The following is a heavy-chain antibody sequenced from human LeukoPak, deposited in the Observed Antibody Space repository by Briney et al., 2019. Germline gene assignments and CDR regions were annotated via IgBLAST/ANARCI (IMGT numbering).Heavy chain of an antibody. CDR2: IYHSGST. V-gene: IGHV4-61*01. CDR1: GDSVSNVRYS. J-gene: IGHJ4*02. CDR3: ARDLAAGSLDF. D-gene: IGHD6-13*01. Sequence: SETLSLTCTVSGDSVSNVRYSWSWLRQPPGKGLEWIGYIYHSGSTSYNPSLKSRVTISIDTSRNQFSLTLSSVTAADTAIYYCARDLAAGSLDFWGQGILVTVSS.